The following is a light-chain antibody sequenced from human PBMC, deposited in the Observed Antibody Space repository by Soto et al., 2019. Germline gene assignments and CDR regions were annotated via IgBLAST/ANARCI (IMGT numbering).Light chain of an antibody. J-gene: IGKJ3*01. CDR2: GAS. V-gene: IGKV3-20*01. CDR3: QQYDSSPMFT. CDR1: QSVCSNY. Sequence: EIVLTQSPGTLSLSPGERATLSCRASQSVCSNYLAWYQQRPGQAPRLLIYGASTRATGIPDRFSGSGSGTDFALTISRLEPEDVAVYYCQQYDSSPMFTFGPGTKVDIK.